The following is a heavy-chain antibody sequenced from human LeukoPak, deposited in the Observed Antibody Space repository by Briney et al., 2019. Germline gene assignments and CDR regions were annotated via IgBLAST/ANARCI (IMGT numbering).Heavy chain of an antibody. Sequence: GGSLRLSXAASGFTFSSYAMSWVRQAPGKGLEWVSAISGSGGSTHYADSVKGRFTISRDNSKNTLYLQMNSLRAEDTAVYYCAKAKPGTGYYFDYWGQRTLVTVSS. CDR1: GFTFSSYA. CDR3: AKAKPGTGYYFDY. CDR2: ISGSGGST. J-gene: IGHJ4*02. D-gene: IGHD7-27*01. V-gene: IGHV3-23*01.